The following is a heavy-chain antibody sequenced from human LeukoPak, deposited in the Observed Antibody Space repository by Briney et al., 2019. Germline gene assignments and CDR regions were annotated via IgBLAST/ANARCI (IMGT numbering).Heavy chain of an antibody. CDR2: IYYSGST. V-gene: IGHV4-39*07. CDR3: AGDDYGDYVFDY. Sequence: PSETLSLTCTVSGGSISSSSSYWVRLRQPPGQGLVWIVSIYYSGSTYYNPSLKSRVTISVDTSKNQLSLKLSSVTAADTAVYYCAGDDYGDYVFDYWGQGTLVTVSS. D-gene: IGHD4-17*01. J-gene: IGHJ4*02. CDR1: GGSISSSSSY.